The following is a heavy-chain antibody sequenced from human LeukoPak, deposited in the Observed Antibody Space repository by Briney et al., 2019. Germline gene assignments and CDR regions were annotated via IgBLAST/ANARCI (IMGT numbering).Heavy chain of an antibody. D-gene: IGHD3-22*01. CDR3: ARDSSGYIDY. CDR1: GFTFSSYA. V-gene: IGHV3-66*01. Sequence: GGSLRLSCAASGFTFSSYAMSWVRQAPGKGLEWVSVIYSGGSTYYADSVKGRFTISRDNSKNTLYLQMNSLRAEDTAVYYCARDSSGYIDYWGQGTLVTVSS. CDR2: IYSGGST. J-gene: IGHJ4*02.